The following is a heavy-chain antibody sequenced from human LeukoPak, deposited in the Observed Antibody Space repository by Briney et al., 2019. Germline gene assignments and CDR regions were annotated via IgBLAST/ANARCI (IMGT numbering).Heavy chain of an antibody. CDR3: ARLVGQSGSQDYFDV. CDR1: GGSILGSFDH. Sequence: SETLSLTCSVSGGSILGSFDHWGWIRQSPEKGLEWIGSVYYSGANSYNSALKSRVTISVDTSKNLFSLKLTSVTAADTAAYYCARLVGQSGSQDYFDVWGQGTLVAVSS. J-gene: IGHJ4*02. CDR2: VYYSGAN. D-gene: IGHD1-26*01. V-gene: IGHV4-39*02.